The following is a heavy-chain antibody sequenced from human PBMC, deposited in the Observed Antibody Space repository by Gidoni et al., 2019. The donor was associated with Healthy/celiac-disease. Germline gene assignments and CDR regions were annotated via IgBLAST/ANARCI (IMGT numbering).Heavy chain of an antibody. Sequence: QVQLVQSGAEVKKPGPSVKVSCKVSGYTLTELSMHWVRQAPGKGLEWMGGFDPEDGETIYAQKFQGRVTMTEDTSTDTAYMELSSLRSEDTAVYYCATGGIAAAGTESYWFDPWGQGTLVTVSS. V-gene: IGHV1-24*01. J-gene: IGHJ5*02. CDR2: FDPEDGET. CDR3: ATGGIAAAGTESYWFDP. CDR1: GYTLTELS. D-gene: IGHD6-13*01.